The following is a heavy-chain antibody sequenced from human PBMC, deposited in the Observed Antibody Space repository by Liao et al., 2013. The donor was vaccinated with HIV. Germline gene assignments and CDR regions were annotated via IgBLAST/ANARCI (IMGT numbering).Heavy chain of an antibody. Sequence: QVQLQQWGAGLLKPSETLSLTCAVYGDSFSGYYWSWIRQPPGKGLEWIGEINHSASSNYNPSLKSRITISVDTSKKQFSLKLNSVTAADTAVYYCARGPPRSLGWGTGVGGYFDYWGQGNPGHRLL. CDR2: INHSASS. CDR1: GDSFSGYY. D-gene: IGHD3-3*01. CDR3: ARGPPRSLGWGTGVGGYFDY. J-gene: IGHJ4*02. V-gene: IGHV4-34*01.